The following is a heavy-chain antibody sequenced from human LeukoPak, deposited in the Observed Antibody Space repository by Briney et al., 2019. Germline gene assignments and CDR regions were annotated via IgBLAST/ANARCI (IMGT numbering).Heavy chain of an antibody. D-gene: IGHD4-11*01. CDR1: GGSISSGGYY. V-gene: IGHV4-31*03. CDR3: ARLYSIHTSNWFDP. J-gene: IGHJ5*02. Sequence: PSETLSLTCTVSGGSISSGGYYWSWIRQHPGKGLEWIGYIYYSGSTYYNPSLKSRVTISVDTSKNQFSLKLSSVTAADTAVYYCARLYSIHTSNWFDPWGQGTLVTVSS. CDR2: IYYSGST.